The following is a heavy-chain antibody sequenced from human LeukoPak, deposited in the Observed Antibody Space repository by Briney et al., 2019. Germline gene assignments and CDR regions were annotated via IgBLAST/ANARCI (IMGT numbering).Heavy chain of an antibody. J-gene: IGHJ4*02. Sequence: GGSLRLSCAASRFTFSSYAMHWVRQAPGKGLEWVAVISYDGSNKYYADSVKGRFTISRDNSKNTLYLQMNSLRAEDTAVYYCARSPMIVVVIDYWGQGTLVTVSS. CDR2: ISYDGSNK. D-gene: IGHD3-22*01. CDR3: ARSPMIVVVIDY. V-gene: IGHV3-30-3*01. CDR1: RFTFSSYA.